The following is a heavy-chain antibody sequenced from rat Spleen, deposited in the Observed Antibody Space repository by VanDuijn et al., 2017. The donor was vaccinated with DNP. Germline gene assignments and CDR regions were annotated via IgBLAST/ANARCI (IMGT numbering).Heavy chain of an antibody. CDR1: GFTFNNYW. V-gene: IGHV5-31*01. CDR3: TRETFYYSGARWLAY. D-gene: IGHD1-1*01. J-gene: IGHJ3*01. Sequence: EVQLVESGGGLVQPGRSLKLSCVASGFTFNNYWMSWVRRAPGKGLEWVASITNTGGSTYYPDSVKGRFTISRDNAETTVYRQMNSLRSEDTATYYCTRETFYYSGARWLAYWGQGTLVTVSS. CDR2: ITNTGGST.